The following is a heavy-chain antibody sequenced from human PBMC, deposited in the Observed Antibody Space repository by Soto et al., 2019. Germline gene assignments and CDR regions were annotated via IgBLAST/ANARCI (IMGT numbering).Heavy chain of an antibody. CDR1: GGSLSSSY. D-gene: IGHD3-10*01. J-gene: IGHJ3*02. Sequence: SETLSLPCTVSGGSLSSSYWSWIRQPPGKGLEWIGYIYYSGSTNYNPSLKSRVTISVDTSKNQFSLKLSSVTAADTAVYYCARVWGGAFDIWGQGTMVTVS. CDR2: IYYSGST. V-gene: IGHV4-59*01. CDR3: ARVWGGAFDI.